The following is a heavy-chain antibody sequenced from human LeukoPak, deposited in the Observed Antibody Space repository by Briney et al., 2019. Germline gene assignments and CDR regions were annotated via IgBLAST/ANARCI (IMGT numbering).Heavy chain of an antibody. CDR2: IYSDNT. D-gene: IGHD3-10*02. Sequence: GSLRLSCTVSGFTVSSNSMSWVRQAPGKGLEWVSFIYSDNTHYSDSVKGRFTISRDNSKNTLYLQMNSLRAEDTAVYYCAELGITMIGGVWGKGTTVTISS. J-gene: IGHJ6*04. CDR3: AELGITMIGGV. V-gene: IGHV3-53*01. CDR1: GFTVSSNS.